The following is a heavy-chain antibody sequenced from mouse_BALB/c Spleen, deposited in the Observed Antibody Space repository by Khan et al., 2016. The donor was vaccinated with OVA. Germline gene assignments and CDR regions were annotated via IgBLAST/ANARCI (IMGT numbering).Heavy chain of an antibody. J-gene: IGHJ3*01. Sequence: QVQLKQSGAELARPGASVKMSCKASGYTFTSYTIHWIKKRPGPGLEWIGYINPSNGYTNYNQKFKDKDTLTTDKSSTTAYLQLSSLTSYDSAVYNCVRDGAYHRNDGWFAYWGQGTLVTVSA. CDR2: INPSNGYT. CDR3: VRDGAYHRNDGWFAY. D-gene: IGHD2-14*01. CDR1: GYTFTSYT. V-gene: IGHV1-4*01.